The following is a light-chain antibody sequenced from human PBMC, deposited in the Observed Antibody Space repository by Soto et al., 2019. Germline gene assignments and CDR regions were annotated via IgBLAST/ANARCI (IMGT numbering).Light chain of an antibody. CDR3: QQYGRSPLT. CDR1: QSVSSSY. V-gene: IGKV3-20*01. J-gene: IGKJ4*01. CDR2: GAS. Sequence: EIVLTQSPGTLSLSPGERATLSCRASQSVSSSYLAWYQQKPGQAPRLLIYGASSRATGIPDRFSGSGSGTVFTLTISRLEPEDLAVYYCQQYGRSPLTFGGGTKVEIK.